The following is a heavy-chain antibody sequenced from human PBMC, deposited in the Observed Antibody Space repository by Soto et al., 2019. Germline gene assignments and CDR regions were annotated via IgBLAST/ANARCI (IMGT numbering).Heavy chain of an antibody. Sequence: PSXTLSLTCTVSGASISSGSHYWSWIRQPPGKGLEWIGYIRYSGSTYYDSSLKSRVTISVDTSKNQFSLKLSSVTAAVTVMYYCASQHYYDGSGYYVVYWGQGALVTVSS. CDR2: IRYSGST. CDR3: ASQHYYDGSGYYVVY. J-gene: IGHJ4*02. CDR1: GASISSGSHY. D-gene: IGHD3-22*01. V-gene: IGHV4-39*01.